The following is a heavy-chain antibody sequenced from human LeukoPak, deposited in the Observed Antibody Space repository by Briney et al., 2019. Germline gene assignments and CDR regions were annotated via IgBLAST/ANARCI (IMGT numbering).Heavy chain of an antibody. CDR1: GFTFSSYA. CDR2: ISSSGGGT. Sequence: GGSLRLSCAASGFTFSSYAMSWVRQGPGKGLEWVSTISSSGGGTYYADSVMGRFTISRDNSKNTLYLQINSLRTEDTAVYYCAKGTYCTTTSCYDYFDYWGQGTLVTVSS. V-gene: IGHV3-23*01. CDR3: AKGTYCTTTSCYDYFDY. J-gene: IGHJ4*02. D-gene: IGHD2-2*01.